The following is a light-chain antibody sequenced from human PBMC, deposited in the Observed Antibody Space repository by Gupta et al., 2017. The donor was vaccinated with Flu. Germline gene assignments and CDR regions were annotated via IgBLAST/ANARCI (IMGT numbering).Light chain of an antibody. CDR3: QQSYTSPFN. CDR1: QKINSY. CDR2: AAS. Sequence: DIRMTQSPSSLSASVGDRVSITCRPSQKINSYLNWYQQRPGKAPKLLIYAASSLQTGVPSRFSGGASGTDFILTISSLQPEDFAIYYCQQSYTSPFNFGQGTRLEMK. J-gene: IGKJ2*01. V-gene: IGKV1-39*01.